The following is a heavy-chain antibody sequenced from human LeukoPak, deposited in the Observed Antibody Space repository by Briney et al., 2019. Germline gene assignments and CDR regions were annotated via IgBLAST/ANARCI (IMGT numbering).Heavy chain of an antibody. CDR2: IYYSGST. CDR1: GGSISSYY. V-gene: IGHV4-59*08. D-gene: IGHD6-13*01. J-gene: IGHJ4*02. Sequence: KTSETLSLTCTVSGGSISSYYWSWIRQPPGKGLEWIGYIYYSGSTNYSPSLKSRVTISVDTSKNQFSLKLSSVTAADTAVYYCARLDTAAGTIDYWGQGTLVTVSS. CDR3: ARLDTAAGTIDY.